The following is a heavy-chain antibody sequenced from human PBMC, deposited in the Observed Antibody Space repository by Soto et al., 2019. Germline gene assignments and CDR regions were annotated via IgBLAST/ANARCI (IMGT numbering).Heavy chain of an antibody. CDR1: GFTFSDYY. Sequence: QVQLVESGGGLVKPGGSLRLSCAVSGFTFSDYYMTWIRQAPGKGLEWVSYISSSTSHTTYAYSVKGRFTSSRHNAKNSLFLQMNSLRAEDPAVYYWARGRGAAADYFDFWGQGTLVTVSS. CDR2: ISSSTSHT. D-gene: IGHD6-13*01. J-gene: IGHJ4*02. CDR3: ARGRGAAADYFDF. V-gene: IGHV3-11*05.